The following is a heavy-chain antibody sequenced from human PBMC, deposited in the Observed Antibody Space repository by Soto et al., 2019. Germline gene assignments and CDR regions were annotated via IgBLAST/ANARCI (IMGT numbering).Heavy chain of an antibody. CDR1: GDSINSHY. CDR3: ARRPPPNYGMDV. J-gene: IGHJ6*02. Sequence: QVQLQESGPGLLKPSETLSLTCTVSGDSINSHYWNWIRQPPGKGLEWIGYIYYSGRTNYNPSLKSRVAISIDTSKNQFSLRLSSVTAADPAVYYWARRPPPNYGMDVWGQVTTVTVSS. CDR2: IYYSGRT. V-gene: IGHV4-59*08.